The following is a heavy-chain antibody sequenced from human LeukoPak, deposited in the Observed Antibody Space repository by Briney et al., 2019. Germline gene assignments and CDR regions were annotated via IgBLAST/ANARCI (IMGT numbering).Heavy chain of an antibody. Sequence: ASVKVSCKASGYTFTSYAMHWVRQAPGQRLEWMGWINAGNGNTKYSQKFQGRVTITRDTSASTAYMELSSLRSEDTAVYYCARDGCGGGDCYYYYYGMDVWAKGPRSPSP. J-gene: IGHJ6*02. D-gene: IGHD2-21*02. CDR3: ARDGCGGGDCYYYYYGMDV. CDR1: GYTFTSYA. CDR2: INAGNGNT. V-gene: IGHV1-3*01.